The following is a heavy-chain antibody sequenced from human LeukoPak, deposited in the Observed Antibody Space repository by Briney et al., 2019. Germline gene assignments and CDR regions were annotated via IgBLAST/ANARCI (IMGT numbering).Heavy chain of an antibody. Sequence: GGYLRLYCAASGFNFSSNAMSWVRQAPGTGLEWVSAISGSGGSTYYADSVKGRFTISRDNSKNTLYLQMNSLRAEDTAVYYCAKDQVGWAGGLNDYWGQVTLVTVSS. J-gene: IGHJ4*02. CDR1: GFNFSSNA. CDR3: AKDQVGWAGGLNDY. D-gene: IGHD6-19*01. V-gene: IGHV3-23*01. CDR2: ISGSGGST.